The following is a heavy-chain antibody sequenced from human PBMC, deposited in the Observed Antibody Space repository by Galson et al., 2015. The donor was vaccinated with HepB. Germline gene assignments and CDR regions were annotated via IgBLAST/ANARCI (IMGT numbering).Heavy chain of an antibody. Sequence: SLRLSCAASGFGFGDYTMHWVRQTPGKGLEWVAGIGWDGGKKGYADSLKGRITISRDNAKNSLYLEVNSLRVEDTALYFCARDHGSSTIYQHHYWLQAAHVTVSS. CDR3: ARDHGSSTIYQHHY. CDR2: IGWDGGKK. V-gene: IGHV3-9*01. CDR1: GFGFGDYT. D-gene: IGHD2-2*01. J-gene: IGHJ4*02.